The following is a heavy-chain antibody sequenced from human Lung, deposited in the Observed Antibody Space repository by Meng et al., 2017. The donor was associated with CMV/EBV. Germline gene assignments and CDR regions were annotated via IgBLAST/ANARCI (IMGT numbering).Heavy chain of an antibody. CDR3: AKAEGFYGIDN. Sequence: SXRLXCAASGFIFDDYAMHWVRQAPGKGLEWVSGISWNGSNIYYADSVKGRFTISRDNAKNSLHLQMNSLGADETAFYYCAKAEGFYGIDNWGQGTLVTVSS. CDR2: ISWNGSNI. J-gene: IGHJ4*01. D-gene: IGHD3-16*01. V-gene: IGHV3-9*01. CDR1: GFIFDDYA.